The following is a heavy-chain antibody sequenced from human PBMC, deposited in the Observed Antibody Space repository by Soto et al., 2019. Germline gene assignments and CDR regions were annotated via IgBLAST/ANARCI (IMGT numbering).Heavy chain of an antibody. CDR3: ARYNAASGTYYFDF. CDR2: MYKTGST. D-gene: IGHD6-13*01. Sequence: SETLSLTCTVSGGSINTGSYSWGWIRQPPGKGLEWIGYMYKTGSTVYNPSFKSRVTISVDTSKSQFSLRLTSVTAADTAVYYCARYNAASGTYYFDFWGQGALVTVSS. J-gene: IGHJ4*02. CDR1: GGSINTGSYS. V-gene: IGHV4-61*05.